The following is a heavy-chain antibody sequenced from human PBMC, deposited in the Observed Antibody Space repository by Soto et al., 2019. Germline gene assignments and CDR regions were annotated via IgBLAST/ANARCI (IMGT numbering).Heavy chain of an antibody. J-gene: IGHJ6*03. Sequence: QVQLQQSGPGLVKPSQTLSLTCAISGDSVSSNSAAWNWIRQSPSRGLEWLGRTYYRSKWYNDYAVSVKSRITITPDPSKNQFSLQLNSVTPEDTAVYYCARGWGYSSSWYPYYYYMDVWGKGTTVTVSS. CDR2: TYYRSKWYN. D-gene: IGHD6-13*01. CDR3: ARGWGYSSSWYPYYYYMDV. V-gene: IGHV6-1*01. CDR1: GDSVSSNSAA.